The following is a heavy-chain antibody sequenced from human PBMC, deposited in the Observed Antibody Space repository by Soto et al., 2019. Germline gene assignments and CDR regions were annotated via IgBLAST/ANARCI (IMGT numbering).Heavy chain of an antibody. D-gene: IGHD5-12*01. CDR1: GFTFSSYA. Sequence: PGGSLRLSCAASGFTFSSYAMNWVRQAPGKGLEWVSTISGSSGSTYYADSVKGRFTISSDTSKNTLYLQMNSLRAEDTALYYCVKDRNSGYDAYFDYWGQGTLVTVS. J-gene: IGHJ4*02. V-gene: IGHV3-23*01. CDR3: VKDRNSGYDAYFDY. CDR2: ISGSSGST.